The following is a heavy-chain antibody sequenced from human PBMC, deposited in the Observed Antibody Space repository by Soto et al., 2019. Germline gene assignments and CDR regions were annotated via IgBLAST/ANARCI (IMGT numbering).Heavy chain of an antibody. CDR3: GGQDYGAKGYNFVN. CDR1: NGSISSRSSY. CDR2: IYYIGNT. J-gene: IGHJ4*02. D-gene: IGHD1-1*01. V-gene: IGHV4-39*01. Sequence: QLQLQESGSGLVKPSETLSLTCIVSNGSISSRSSYWGWIRQTPGKGLEWIGSIYYIGNTYYNPSLKSRVAISIDTSKTQFALKMDSVTAADTAVYFCGGQDYGAKGYNFVNWGQGALVTVSS.